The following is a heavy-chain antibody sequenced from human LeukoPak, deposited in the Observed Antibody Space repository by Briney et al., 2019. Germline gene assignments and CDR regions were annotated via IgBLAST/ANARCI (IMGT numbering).Heavy chain of an antibody. V-gene: IGHV4-38-2*02. CDR3: ARRLLWWRAFDI. D-gene: IGHD2-21*01. CDR1: GYSISSGYY. J-gene: IGHJ3*02. Sequence: TTSETLSLTCTVSGYSISSGYYWSWIRQPPGKGLEWIGEINHSGSTNYNPSLKSRVTISVDTSKNQFSLKLSSVTAADTAVYYCARRLLWWRAFDIWGQGTMVTVSS. CDR2: INHSGST.